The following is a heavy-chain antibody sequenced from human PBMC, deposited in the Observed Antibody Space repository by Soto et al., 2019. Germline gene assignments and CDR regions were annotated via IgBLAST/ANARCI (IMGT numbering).Heavy chain of an antibody. CDR1: GYTFTGYY. CDR3: ARGRAECSGGSCYSSYYYYMDV. CDR2: INPNSGGT. Sequence: ASVKVSCKASGYTFTGYYMHWVRQAPGQGLEWMGWINPNSGGTNYAQKFQGWVTMTRDTSISTAYMELSRLRSDDTAVYYCARGRAECSGGSCYSSYYYYMDVWGKGTTVTVSS. V-gene: IGHV1-2*04. J-gene: IGHJ6*03. D-gene: IGHD2-15*01.